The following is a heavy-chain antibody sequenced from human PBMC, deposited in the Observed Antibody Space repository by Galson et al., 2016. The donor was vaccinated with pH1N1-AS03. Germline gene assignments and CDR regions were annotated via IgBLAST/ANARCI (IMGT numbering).Heavy chain of an antibody. CDR1: GFGFSFSRYS. Sequence: SLRLSCAASGFGFSFSRYSVNWVRQAPGKGLEWVSSISSSSIYIYSADSVKGRFTTSRDNAKNSVYLKMNSLRAEYTAVYYCASASGDAYSYGPDYFYYTMDVWGKGTTVTVSS. V-gene: IGHV3-21*01. CDR2: ISSSSIYI. J-gene: IGHJ6*03. D-gene: IGHD5-18*01. CDR3: ASASGDAYSYGPDYFYYTMDV.